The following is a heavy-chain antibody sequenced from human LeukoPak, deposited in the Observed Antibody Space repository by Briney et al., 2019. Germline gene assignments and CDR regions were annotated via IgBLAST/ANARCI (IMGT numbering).Heavy chain of an antibody. CDR1: GFTFSSYT. J-gene: IGHJ4*02. CDR3: VRLYDY. D-gene: IGHD2-8*01. CDR2: VDGSGTTV. V-gene: IGHV3-48*03. Sequence: PGGSLRLACAASGFTFSSYTMHWVRQAPGKGLEWVSYVDGSGTTVHYADAVRGRFTISRDNAKNSLYLQMNSLRAEDTAVYYCVRLYDYWGQGTLVTVSS.